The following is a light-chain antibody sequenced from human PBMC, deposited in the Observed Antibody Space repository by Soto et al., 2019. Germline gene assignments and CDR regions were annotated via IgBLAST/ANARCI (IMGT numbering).Light chain of an antibody. CDR3: QQYKDWPPLT. V-gene: IGKV3D-15*01. CDR1: QNVNIK. J-gene: IGKJ4*01. Sequence: EIVMTQSPVTLSVSPGERVTLSCRASQNVNIKLAWYQQRPGQAPRVLIYGASNRASGIPDRFSGSGSGTDITLTISSLEPDDFARYYCQQYKDWPPLTFGGGTRVEIK. CDR2: GAS.